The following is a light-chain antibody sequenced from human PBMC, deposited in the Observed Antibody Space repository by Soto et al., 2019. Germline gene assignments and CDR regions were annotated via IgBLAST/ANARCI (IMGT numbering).Light chain of an antibody. CDR3: MQALQTPIT. Sequence: DIVMTQSPLSLPVTPGEPASISCRCSQSLLHSNGYNFLDWYLQKPGQSPQLVIYLGSNRASGVPDRFSGSGSGTDSTLKISRVEAEDVGVYYCMQALQTPITFGQGTRLEIK. V-gene: IGKV2-28*01. CDR1: QSLLHSNGYNF. J-gene: IGKJ5*01. CDR2: LGS.